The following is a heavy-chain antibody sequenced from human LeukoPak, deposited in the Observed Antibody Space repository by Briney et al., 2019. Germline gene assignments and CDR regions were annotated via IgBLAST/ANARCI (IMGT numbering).Heavy chain of an antibody. CDR1: GGSFSGYY. Sequence: ETLSLTCAVYGGSFSGYYWSWIRQAPGKGLEWVSVIYSGGSTYYADSVKGRFTISRDNSKNTLYLQMNSLRAEDTAVYYCARRSRDFDYWGQGTLVTVSS. J-gene: IGHJ4*02. CDR3: ARRSRDFDY. CDR2: IYSGGST. V-gene: IGHV3-66*01.